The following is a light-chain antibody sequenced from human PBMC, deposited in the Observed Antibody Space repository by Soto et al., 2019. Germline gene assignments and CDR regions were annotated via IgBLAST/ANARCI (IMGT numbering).Light chain of an antibody. CDR2: GAS. Sequence: EIVMTQSPATLSVSPGERATLSCRASQSVSSNLAWYQKKPGQAPRLLIYGASTRATGIPARFSGSGSGTEFTLTISSLQSEDFAVYYGQQYNNWTFGPGTKWISN. CDR3: QQYNNWT. J-gene: IGKJ3*01. CDR1: QSVSSN. V-gene: IGKV3-15*01.